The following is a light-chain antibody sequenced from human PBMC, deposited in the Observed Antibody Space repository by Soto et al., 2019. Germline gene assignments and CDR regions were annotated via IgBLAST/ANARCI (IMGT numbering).Light chain of an antibody. J-gene: IGKJ1*01. Sequence: DIQMTQSPSTLSASVGDRVTITCRASQNINSWLAWYQQRPGKAPKLLMYKASILESGVPSRFSGSESGTEFTLTISSLQPDNFANYYCQQFDTCPWTFGRGTEVEVK. CDR3: QQFDTCPWT. V-gene: IGKV1-5*03. CDR1: QNINSW. CDR2: KAS.